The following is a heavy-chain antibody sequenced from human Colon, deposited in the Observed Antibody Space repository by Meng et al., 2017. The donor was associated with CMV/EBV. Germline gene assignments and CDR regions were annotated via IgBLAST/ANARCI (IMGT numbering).Heavy chain of an antibody. D-gene: IGHD2-21*01. CDR1: NATIRSTSYY. CDR2: IYYSGST. V-gene: IGHV4-39*07. Sequence: SETLSLTCTVSNATIRSTSYYWGWIRQPPGKGLEWIGSIYYSGSTSYNPSLSGRVTMSVDTSKNRFSLKLTSVTAADTAMYYCARDRNIDVVIALRSSFDIWGEGTMVTVSS. J-gene: IGHJ3*02. CDR3: ARDRNIDVVIALRSSFDI.